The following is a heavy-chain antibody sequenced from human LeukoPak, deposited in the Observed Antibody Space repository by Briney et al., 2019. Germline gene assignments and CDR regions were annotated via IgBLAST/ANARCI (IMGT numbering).Heavy chain of an antibody. D-gene: IGHD3-10*01. Sequence: GGSLRLSCAASGFTFDDYAMHWVRQAPGKGLEWVSGISWNSGSIGYADSVKGRFTISRDNAKNSLYLQMNSLRVEDTAVYYCATYRGFPVDYWGQGTLVTVSS. CDR3: ATYRGFPVDY. J-gene: IGHJ4*02. V-gene: IGHV3-9*01. CDR2: ISWNSGSI. CDR1: GFTFDDYA.